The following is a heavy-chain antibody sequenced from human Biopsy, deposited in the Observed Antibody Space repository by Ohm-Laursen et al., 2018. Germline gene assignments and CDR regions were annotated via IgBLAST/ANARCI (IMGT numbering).Heavy chain of an antibody. Sequence: EASVKVSCNASGYTFNAYYIHWMRQAPGQGLEWMGWINPATGETRYAQRFQGRVTMTRDTSVTTAYMQLSSLTSDDTALYYCAKPSGGVSTIGFDPWGQGTQVIVSS. V-gene: IGHV1-2*02. D-gene: IGHD3-16*01. CDR3: AKPSGGVSTIGFDP. CDR1: GYTFNAYY. J-gene: IGHJ5*02. CDR2: INPATGET.